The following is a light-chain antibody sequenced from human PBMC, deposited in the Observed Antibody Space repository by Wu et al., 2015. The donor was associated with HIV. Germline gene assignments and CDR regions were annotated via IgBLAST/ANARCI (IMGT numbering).Light chain of an antibody. CDR3: QQHTNWPLT. V-gene: IGKV3D-20*02. CDR1: QSVSRSY. CDR2: DAS. J-gene: IGKJ5*01. Sequence: EIVLTQSPGTLSLSPGERATLSCRASQSVSRSYLAWYQQKPGQAPRLLIYDASNRATGIPARFSGGGSGTDFTLTISSLEPEDFAVYYCQQHTNWPLTFGQGTRLEIK.